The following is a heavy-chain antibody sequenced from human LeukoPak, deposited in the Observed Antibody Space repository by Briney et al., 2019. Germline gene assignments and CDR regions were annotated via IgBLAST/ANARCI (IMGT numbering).Heavy chain of an antibody. Sequence: GGSLRLSCAASGFTFGSYSMNWVRQAPGKGLEWVSYISSSSSTIYYADSVKGRFTISRDNAKNSLYLQMNSLRAEDTAVYYCARDMYGDYGENYFDYWGQGTLVTVSS. CDR3: ARDMYGDYGENYFDY. D-gene: IGHD4-17*01. J-gene: IGHJ4*02. CDR1: GFTFGSYS. CDR2: ISSSSSTI. V-gene: IGHV3-48*01.